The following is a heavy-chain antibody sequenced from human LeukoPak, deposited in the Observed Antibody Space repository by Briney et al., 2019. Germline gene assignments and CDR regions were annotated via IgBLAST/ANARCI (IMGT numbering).Heavy chain of an antibody. CDR2: IYYSGST. CDR1: GGSFSGYY. D-gene: IGHD3-22*01. CDR3: ARHGSDSSGYPYYFDY. V-gene: IGHV4-59*08. Sequence: PSETLSLTCAVYGGSFSGYYWSWIRQPPGKGLEWIGYIYYSGSTNYNPSLKSRVTISVDTSKNQFSLKLSSVTAADTAVYYCARHGSDSSGYPYYFDYWGQGTLVTVSS. J-gene: IGHJ4*02.